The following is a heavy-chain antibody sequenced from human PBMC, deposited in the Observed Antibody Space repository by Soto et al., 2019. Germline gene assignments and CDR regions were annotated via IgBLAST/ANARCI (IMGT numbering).Heavy chain of an antibody. V-gene: IGHV3-53*01. Sequence: PGGSLRLSXAASGFTVNSHYMSWVRQGPGKGLEWVSVIYKGGGTFYADSVKGRFTISRDNSKNTVFLQMNSLRAEDTAVYYCASTRHSGTSYYFDYWGQGTLVTVSS. CDR1: GFTVNSHY. D-gene: IGHD1-26*01. CDR3: ASTRHSGTSYYFDY. J-gene: IGHJ4*02. CDR2: IYKGGGT.